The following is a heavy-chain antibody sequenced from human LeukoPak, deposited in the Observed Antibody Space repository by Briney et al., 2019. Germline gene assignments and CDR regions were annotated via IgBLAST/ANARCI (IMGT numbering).Heavy chain of an antibody. CDR2: IKPDGNTK. V-gene: IGHV3-7*03. CDR3: ARSIPYGTTWYGRSDY. Sequence: GGSLRLSCAASGFPFSSYSMTWVRQAPGKGLEWVANIKPDGNTKFYVDSVKGRFTISGDNALNSLYLQMNSLRAEDTAIYYCARSIPYGTTWYGRSDYWGQGTLVTVSS. D-gene: IGHD6-13*01. CDR1: GFPFSSYS. J-gene: IGHJ4*02.